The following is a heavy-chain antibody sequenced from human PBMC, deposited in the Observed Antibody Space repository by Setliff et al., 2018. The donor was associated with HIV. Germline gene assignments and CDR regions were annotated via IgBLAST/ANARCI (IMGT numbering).Heavy chain of an antibody. V-gene: IGHV4-59*08. CDR1: GGSMKPYY. D-gene: IGHD6-19*01. Sequence: KTSETLSLTCTVSGGSMKPYYWSWIRQPPGKGPEWIGFIYFNGVTDYNPSLKSRLIMSLDMSRNQVSLKMTSVTAADTAVYYCARREGVRYSSGYYGGAFDIWGQGTMVTV. CDR3: ARREGVRYSSGYYGGAFDI. J-gene: IGHJ3*02. CDR2: IYFNGVT.